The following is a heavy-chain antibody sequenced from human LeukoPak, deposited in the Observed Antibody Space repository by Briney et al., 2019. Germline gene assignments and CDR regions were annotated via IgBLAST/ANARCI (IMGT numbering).Heavy chain of an antibody. CDR3: ARSLRSGCHDY. CDR2: INHSGST. CDR1: GGSFSGYY. Sequence: SETLSLTCAVYGGSFSGYYWSWIRQPPGKGLEWIGEINHSGSTNYNLSLKSRVTISVDTSKNQFSLKLSSVTAADTAVYYCARSLRSGCHDYWGQGTLDTVSS. D-gene: IGHD2-15*01. J-gene: IGHJ4*02. V-gene: IGHV4-34*01.